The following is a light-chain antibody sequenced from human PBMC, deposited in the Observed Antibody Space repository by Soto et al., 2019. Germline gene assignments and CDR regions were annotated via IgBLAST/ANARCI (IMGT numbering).Light chain of an antibody. Sequence: QSALTQPPSASGSPGQSVTISCTGTSSDVGGYNFVSWYQQHPGKAPKLMIYEVSERPSGVPDRFSGSKSGNTASRTVSGLQAEDEADYYCSSYAGSNIVVFGGGTQLTVL. J-gene: IGLJ2*01. CDR3: SSYAGSNIVV. CDR1: SSDVGGYNF. CDR2: EVS. V-gene: IGLV2-8*01.